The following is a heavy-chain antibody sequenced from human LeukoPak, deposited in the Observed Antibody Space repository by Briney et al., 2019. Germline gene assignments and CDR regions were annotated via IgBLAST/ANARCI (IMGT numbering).Heavy chain of an antibody. D-gene: IGHD2-2*01. CDR1: GGSISSGDYY. CDR3: ARGGSDIVVVPAAMPANWFDP. Sequence: PSETLSLTCTVSGGSISSGDYYWSWIRQPPGKGLEWIGYIYYSGSTYYNPSLKSRVTTSVDTSKNQFSLKLSSVTAADTAVYYCARGGSDIVVVPAAMPANWFDPWGQGTLVTVSS. CDR2: IYYSGST. J-gene: IGHJ5*02. V-gene: IGHV4-30-4*01.